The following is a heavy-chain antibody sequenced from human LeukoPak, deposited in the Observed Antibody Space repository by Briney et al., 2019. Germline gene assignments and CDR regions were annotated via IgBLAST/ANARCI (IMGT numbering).Heavy chain of an antibody. J-gene: IGHJ4*02. Sequence: PSETLSLTCTVSGDSISTSNSYWGWIRQPPGKGLEWIGSIYYSGNTYYNPSLKSRVTISVDTSKNQFSLKLSSVTAADTAVYYCAGGPLVRGVISDFDYWGQGTLATVSS. CDR2: IYYSGNT. V-gene: IGHV4-39*07. CDR1: GDSISTSNSY. CDR3: AGGPLVRGVISDFDY. D-gene: IGHD3-10*01.